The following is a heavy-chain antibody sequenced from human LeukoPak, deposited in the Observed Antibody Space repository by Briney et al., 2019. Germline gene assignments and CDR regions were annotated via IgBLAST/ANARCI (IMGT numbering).Heavy chain of an antibody. CDR2: IYYSGST. J-gene: IGHJ4*02. CDR3: AREDATTVTSFDY. V-gene: IGHV4-31*03. Sequence: PSETLSLTCTVSGGSISSGGYYWSWIRQHPGKGLEWIGYIYYSGSTYYNPSLKSRVTISVDTSRNQFSLKLSSVTAADTAVYYCAREDATTVTSFDYWGQGTLVTVSS. D-gene: IGHD4-17*01. CDR1: GGSISSGGYY.